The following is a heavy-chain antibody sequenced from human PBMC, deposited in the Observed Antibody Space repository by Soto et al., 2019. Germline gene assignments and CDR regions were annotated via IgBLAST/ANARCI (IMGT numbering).Heavy chain of an antibody. CDR3: ARTFSSGWAHDAFDI. J-gene: IGHJ3*02. Sequence: EVQLVESGGGLVQPGGSLRLSCAASGFTVSSNYMSWVRQAPGKGLEWVSVIYSGGSTYYADSVKGRFTISRDNSKNTLYLQMNSLRAEDRAVYYCARTFSSGWAHDAFDIWGQGTMVTVSS. CDR1: GFTVSSNY. D-gene: IGHD6-19*01. CDR2: IYSGGST. V-gene: IGHV3-66*01.